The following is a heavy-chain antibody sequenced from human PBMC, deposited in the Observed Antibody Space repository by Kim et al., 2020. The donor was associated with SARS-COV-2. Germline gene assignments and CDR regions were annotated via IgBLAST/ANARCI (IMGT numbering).Heavy chain of an antibody. V-gene: IGHV1-46*01. Sequence: SYAQKFQGRVTMTRDTSTSTVYMELSSLRSEDTAVYYCASGGSYLNNWFDPWGQGTLVTVSS. CDR3: ASGGSYLNNWFDP. J-gene: IGHJ5*02. D-gene: IGHD1-26*01.